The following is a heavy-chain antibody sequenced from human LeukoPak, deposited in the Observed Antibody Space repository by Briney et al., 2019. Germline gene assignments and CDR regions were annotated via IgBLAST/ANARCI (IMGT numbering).Heavy chain of an antibody. J-gene: IGHJ4*01. Sequence: ASVKVSCKASGYTFINYDIMWVRQATGQGLEWMGWMNSNSGNTGYAQKFQGRVTMTRDTSMSTAYMELSSLRFEDTAVYYCTRGRGGTIVRGYMDYWGQEPWSPSPQ. CDR3: TRGRGGTIVRGYMDY. CDR1: GYTFINYD. D-gene: IGHD3-10*01. CDR2: MNSNSGNT. V-gene: IGHV1-8*01.